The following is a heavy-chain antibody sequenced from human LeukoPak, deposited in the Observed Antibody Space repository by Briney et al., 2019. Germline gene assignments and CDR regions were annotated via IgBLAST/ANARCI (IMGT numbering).Heavy chain of an antibody. V-gene: IGHV4-59*12. CDR2: IYYSGST. Sequence: SETLSLTCTVSGGSISSYYWSWIRQPPGKGLEWIGYIYYSGSTNYNLSLKSRVTISVDTSKNQFSLKLSSVTAADTAVYYCARCSTVPFDAFDIWGQGTMVTVSS. CDR3: ARCSTVPFDAFDI. J-gene: IGHJ3*02. D-gene: IGHD2-2*01. CDR1: GGSISSYY.